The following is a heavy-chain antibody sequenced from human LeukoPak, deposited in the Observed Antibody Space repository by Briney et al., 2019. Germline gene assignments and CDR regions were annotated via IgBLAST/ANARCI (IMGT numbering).Heavy chain of an antibody. J-gene: IGHJ5*02. CDR3: TTFRGIRDP. V-gene: IGHV3-15*01. CDR1: GFIFSNAR. Sequence: GGSLRLSCAASGFIFSNARMSWVRQAPGKGLEWVGRIKIKADGGTTDYAAPVNGRFSISRDDSKNMLYLEMNSLKTEDTAVYYCTTFRGIRDPWGQGTLVTVSS. CDR2: IKIKADGGTT. D-gene: IGHD3-10*01.